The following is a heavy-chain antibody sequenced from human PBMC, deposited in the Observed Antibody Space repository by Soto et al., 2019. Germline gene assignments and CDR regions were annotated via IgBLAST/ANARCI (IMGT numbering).Heavy chain of an antibody. J-gene: IGHJ4*02. Sequence: LRLSGAASGFTVGRFELHWFRRAPGKGLGWISYISSSASTAYYASSVEGRFTIHRDNANNSVYLQMDSLRAEDTALYYCTRAAWFPYLSFYWGQGALVTVSS. D-gene: IGHD3-10*01. CDR2: ISSSASTA. CDR3: TRAAWFPYLSFY. CDR1: GFTVGRFE. V-gene: IGHV3-48*03.